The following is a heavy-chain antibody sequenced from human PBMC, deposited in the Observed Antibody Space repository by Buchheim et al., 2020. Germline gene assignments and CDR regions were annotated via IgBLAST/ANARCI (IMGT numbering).Heavy chain of an antibody. CDR3: ARSYDFWSGYHLFDY. Sequence: EVQLVESGGGLVQPGGSLRLSCAASGFTFSSYWMSWVRQAPGKGLEWVANIKQDGSEKYYVDSVKGRFTISRDNSKNTLYLQMNSLRAEDTAVYYCARSYDFWSGYHLFDYWGQGTL. CDR2: IKQDGSEK. V-gene: IGHV3-7*01. CDR1: GFTFSSYW. J-gene: IGHJ4*02. D-gene: IGHD3-3*01.